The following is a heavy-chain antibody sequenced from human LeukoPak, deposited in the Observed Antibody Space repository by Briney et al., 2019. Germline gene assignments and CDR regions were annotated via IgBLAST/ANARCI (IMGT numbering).Heavy chain of an antibody. D-gene: IGHD2-15*01. CDR2: IIPIFGTA. J-gene: IGHJ3*02. Sequence: SVKVSCKASGGTFSSYAISWVRQAPGQGLEWMGGIIPIFGTANYAQKFQGRVTITADESTSTAYMELSSLRSDDTAVYYCARAVRYCSGGSCPQGQRDAFDIWGQGTMVTVSS. V-gene: IGHV1-69*13. CDR3: ARAVRYCSGGSCPQGQRDAFDI. CDR1: GGTFSSYA.